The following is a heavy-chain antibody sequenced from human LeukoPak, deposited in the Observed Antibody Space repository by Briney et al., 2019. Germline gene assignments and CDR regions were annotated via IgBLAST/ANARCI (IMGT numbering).Heavy chain of an antibody. J-gene: IGHJ4*02. CDR1: GFTFSSYW. D-gene: IGHD3-10*01. V-gene: IGHV3-7*02. CDR3: AKGRDYYGSGSDY. CDR2: IKEDGSEK. Sequence: PGGSLRLSCAVSGFTFSSYWMTRVRQAPGKGLEWVASIKEDGSEKYYEDSVKGRFTISRDNAKNSLYLQMNSLRAEDTAIYYCAKGRDYYGSGSDYWGQGTLVTVSS.